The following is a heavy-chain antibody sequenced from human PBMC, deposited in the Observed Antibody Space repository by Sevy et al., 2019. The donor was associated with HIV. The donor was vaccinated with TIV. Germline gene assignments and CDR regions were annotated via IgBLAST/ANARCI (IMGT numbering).Heavy chain of an antibody. V-gene: IGHV1-18*01. Sequence: ASVKVSCKASGYRFTNFGLSWVRQAPGQGLEWMGWISGHDGETNYAQRFQGTVTLTTDTSTRTAYMELRSLRSDDTATYYCARGVDSYGAYYYYMDVWGSGTTVTVSS. CDR3: ARGVDSYGAYYYYMDV. CDR2: ISGHDGET. D-gene: IGHD4-17*01. CDR1: GYRFTNFG. J-gene: IGHJ6*03.